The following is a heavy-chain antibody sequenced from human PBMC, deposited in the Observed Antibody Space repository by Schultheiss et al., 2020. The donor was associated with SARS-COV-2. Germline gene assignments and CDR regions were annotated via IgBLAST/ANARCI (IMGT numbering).Heavy chain of an antibody. CDR1: GESLRNFY. V-gene: IGHV4-34*01. D-gene: IGHD3-22*01. CDR2: ISHSGTT. CDR3: ARMAFDSSGYYPNWFDP. J-gene: IGHJ5*02. Sequence: SETLSLTCAVYGESLRNFYWSWIRQAPGKGLEWIGEISHSGTTNYNPSLKSRVTISVDTSKNQFSLKLSSVTAADTAVYYCARMAFDSSGYYPNWFDPWGQGTLVTVSS.